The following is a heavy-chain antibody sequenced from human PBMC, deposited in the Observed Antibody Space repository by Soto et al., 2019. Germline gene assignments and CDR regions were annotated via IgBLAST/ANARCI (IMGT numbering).Heavy chain of an antibody. V-gene: IGHV4-59*12. CDR1: CVSITNYY. J-gene: IGHJ6*02. Sequence: SETLSLTCSVSCVSITNYYWTWIRHPPGKGLEWIGYVYHTGNTYYNPSLKSRVTISLDTSKNQVSLRLTSVTAADTAVYYCARVMGLYSSSGEGYYYGMDVWGQGTTVTVSS. CDR3: ARVMGLYSSSGEGYYYGMDV. CDR2: VYHTGNT. D-gene: IGHD6-6*01.